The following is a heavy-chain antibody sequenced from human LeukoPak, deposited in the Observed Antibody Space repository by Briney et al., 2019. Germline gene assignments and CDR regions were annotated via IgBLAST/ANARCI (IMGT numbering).Heavy chain of an antibody. D-gene: IGHD6-19*01. J-gene: IGHJ4*02. CDR1: GYTFTSYG. CDR3: ARGKGAISGWRISPFDY. Sequence: ASVKVSCKASGYTFTSYGISWVRQAPGQGLEWMGWINPNSGGTNYAQKFQGRVTMTRDTSISTAYMELSRLRSDDTAVYYCARGKGAISGWRISPFDYWGQGTLVTVSS. V-gene: IGHV1-2*02. CDR2: INPNSGGT.